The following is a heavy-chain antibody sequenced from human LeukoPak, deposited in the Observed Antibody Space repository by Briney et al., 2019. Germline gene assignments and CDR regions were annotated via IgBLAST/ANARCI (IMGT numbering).Heavy chain of an antibody. J-gene: IGHJ5*02. V-gene: IGHV3-23*01. CDR1: GLTFSSYA. Sequence: GGSQRLSCAASGLTFSSYAMSWARQAPGEGLKWVSAFTGSGGSTFYADSVRGLFTISRDNSKNTLYLQMNSLRGEDTAVYYCAKDGRFPPRYCGSGSYFDDTWGQGTLVTVSS. CDR2: FTGSGGST. CDR3: AKDGRFPPRYCGSGSYFDDT. D-gene: IGHD3-10*01.